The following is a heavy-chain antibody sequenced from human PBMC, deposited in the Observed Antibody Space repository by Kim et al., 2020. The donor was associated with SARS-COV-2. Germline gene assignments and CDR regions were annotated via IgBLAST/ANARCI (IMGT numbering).Heavy chain of an antibody. CDR2: IYYSGST. Sequence: SETLSLTCTVSGVSISSYYWSWIRQPPGKGLEWIGYIYYSGSTNYNPSLKSRVTISVDTSKNQFSLKLSSVTAADTAAYYCSRSFDYWVHGSLVTVSP. CDR3: SRSFDY. J-gene: IGHJ4*01. CDR1: GVSISSYY. V-gene: IGHV4-59*01.